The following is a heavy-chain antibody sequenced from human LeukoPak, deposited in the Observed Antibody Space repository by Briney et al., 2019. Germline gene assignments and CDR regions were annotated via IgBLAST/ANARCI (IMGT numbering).Heavy chain of an antibody. D-gene: IGHD6-19*01. J-gene: IGHJ4*02. CDR3: ARSDSSGSPSDY. V-gene: IGHV4-4*02. Sequence: SETLSLTCAVSGGSISSSNWWSWVRQPPGKGLEWIGEIYHSGSTNYNPSLKSRVTISVDKSENQFSLKLSSVTAADTAVYYCARSDSSGSPSDYWGQGTLLTVSS. CDR1: GGSISSSNW. CDR2: IYHSGST.